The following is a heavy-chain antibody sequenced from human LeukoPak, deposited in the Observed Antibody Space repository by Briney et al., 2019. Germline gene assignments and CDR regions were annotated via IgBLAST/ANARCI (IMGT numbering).Heavy chain of an antibody. J-gene: IGHJ1*01. CDR1: GFTFNTYT. CDR3: ARGGSVSCHH. V-gene: IGHV3-21*01. CDR2: ISSSSNHI. Sequence: GGSLRLSCAASGFTFNTYTMNWVRQAPGKGLEWVSSISSSSNHIYYADSVKGRFTISRDNAKNTVYLQMNSLRAEDTAVYYCARGGSVSCHHWGQGTLVTVSS. D-gene: IGHD2-2*01.